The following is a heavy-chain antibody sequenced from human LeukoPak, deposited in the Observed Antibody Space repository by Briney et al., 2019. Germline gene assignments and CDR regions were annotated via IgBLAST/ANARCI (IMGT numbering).Heavy chain of an antibody. V-gene: IGHV3-7*01. CDR1: GFTFSSYW. J-gene: IGHJ4*02. Sequence: PGGSLRLSCAASGFTFSSYWMSWVRQAPGKGLEWVANIKQDGSEKYYVDSVKGRFTISRDNAKNSLYLQMNSLRAEDTAVYYCARPGGEQWLTYCFDYWGQGTQVTVSS. D-gene: IGHD6-19*01. CDR3: ARPGGEQWLTYCFDY. CDR2: IKQDGSEK.